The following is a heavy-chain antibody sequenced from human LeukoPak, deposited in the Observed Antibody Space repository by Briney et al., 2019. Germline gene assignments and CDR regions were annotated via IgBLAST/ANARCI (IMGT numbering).Heavy chain of an antibody. Sequence: GGSLRLSCAASGFTFSSYAIHWVRQAPGKGLEWVAVKGYEGSKKYYADSEKGRFPISRDNAKNSLYLQMKSLRDEDTAIYYCARDYGDLPARVPYFDYWGQGTLVTVSS. CDR2: KGYEGSKK. CDR1: GFTFSSYA. J-gene: IGHJ4*02. V-gene: IGHV3-33*01. CDR3: ARDYGDLPARVPYFDY. D-gene: IGHD4-17*01.